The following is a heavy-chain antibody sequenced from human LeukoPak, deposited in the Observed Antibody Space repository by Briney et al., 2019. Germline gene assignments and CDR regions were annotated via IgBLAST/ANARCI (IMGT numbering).Heavy chain of an antibody. CDR2: INPNSGGT. J-gene: IGHJ5*02. V-gene: IGHV1-2*02. Sequence: ASVKVSCKASGYTFTSYDINWVRQAPGQGLEWMGWINPNSGGTNYAQKFQGRVTMTRDTSISTAYMELSRLRSDDTAVYYCAREKVFGVVIIGDWFDPWGQGTLVTVSS. D-gene: IGHD3-3*01. CDR1: GYTFTSYD. CDR3: AREKVFGVVIIGDWFDP.